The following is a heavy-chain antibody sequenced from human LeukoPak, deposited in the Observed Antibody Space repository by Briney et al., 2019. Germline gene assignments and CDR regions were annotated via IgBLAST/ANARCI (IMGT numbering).Heavy chain of an antibody. J-gene: IGHJ3*02. CDR3: ARELSAHDAFDI. Sequence: SETLSLTCTVSGYSISSGYYWGWIRQPPGKGLEWIGSIYHSGSTYYNPSLKSRVTISVDTSKNQLSLKLSSVTAADTAVYYCARELSAHDAFDIWGQGTMVTVSS. CDR2: IYHSGST. V-gene: IGHV4-38-2*02. CDR1: GYSISSGYY. D-gene: IGHD2/OR15-2a*01.